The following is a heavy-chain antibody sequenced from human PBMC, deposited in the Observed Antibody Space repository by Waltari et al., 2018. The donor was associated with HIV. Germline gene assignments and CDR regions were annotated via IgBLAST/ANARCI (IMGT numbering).Heavy chain of an antibody. V-gene: IGHV3-9*01. J-gene: IGHJ6*02. CDR1: GFTFDDFG. CDR2: ISWNSISA. Sequence: EVQLVESGGGLVQPGRYLRLSCEVYGFTFDDFGMHWVRQAPGKGLEWVSGISWNSISAGYADSVKGRFTISRDNAKNSLYLQMNSLRTEDTALYYCAKDIRAALYYYGMDVWGQGTTVIVSS. CDR3: AKDIRAALYYYGMDV. D-gene: IGHD6-6*01.